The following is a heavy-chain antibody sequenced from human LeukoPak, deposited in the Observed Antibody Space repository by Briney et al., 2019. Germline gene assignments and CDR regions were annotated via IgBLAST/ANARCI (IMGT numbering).Heavy chain of an antibody. D-gene: IGHD3-10*01. CDR3: AREWPGVGWFDP. CDR2: IYYSGST. J-gene: IGHJ5*02. V-gene: IGHV4-39*02. Sequence: SETLSLTCTVSGGSISSSRYFWGWIRQPPGKGLEWIGSIYYSGSTYYNPSLKSRVTISVDTSKNQFSLKLSSVTAADTAVYYCAREWPGVGWFDPWGQGTLVTVSS. CDR1: GGSISSSRYF.